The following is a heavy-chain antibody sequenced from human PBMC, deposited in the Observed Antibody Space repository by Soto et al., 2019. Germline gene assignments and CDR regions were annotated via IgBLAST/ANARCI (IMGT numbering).Heavy chain of an antibody. V-gene: IGHV3-30*18. CDR2: ISYDGREI. J-gene: IGHJ6*02. CDR1: GFTFRSYG. CDR3: ANGNDGVSYYYGMDV. Sequence: QVQLVESGGGVVQPGRSLRLSCAASGFTFRSYGMHWVRQAPGKGLEWVAVISYDGREIHYVDSVKGRFTISRDNSKETLYLQMNSLRGEDTSVYFCANGNDGVSYYYGMDVWGPGTTVAVSS. D-gene: IGHD3-10*01.